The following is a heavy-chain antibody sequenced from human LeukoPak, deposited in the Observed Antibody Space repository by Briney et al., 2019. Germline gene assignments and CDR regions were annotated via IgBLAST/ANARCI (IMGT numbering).Heavy chain of an antibody. J-gene: IGHJ5*02. CDR3: ARDNWNYGNWFDP. CDR1: GYTFTNYY. D-gene: IGHD1-7*01. V-gene: IGHV1-46*01. Sequence: APVKVSCKASGYTFTNYYMHWVRQAPGQGLEWMGLINPSGGSTSYAQKFQGRVTMTRDMSTSTVYMELSSLRSEDTAVYYCARDNWNYGNWFDPWGQGTLVTVSS. CDR2: INPSGGST.